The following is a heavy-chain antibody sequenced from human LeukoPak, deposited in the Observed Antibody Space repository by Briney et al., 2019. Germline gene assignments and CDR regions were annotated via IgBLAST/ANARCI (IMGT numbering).Heavy chain of an antibody. CDR3: ARAGGTYYGIAFDI. D-gene: IGHD1-26*01. J-gene: IGHJ3*02. CDR2: IKQDGSEK. CDR1: GFTFSSYW. V-gene: IGHV3-7*01. Sequence: GGSLRLSCAASGFTFSSYWMSWVRQAPGKGLEWVANIKQDGSEKYYVDSVKGRFTISRDNAKNSLYLQMNSLRAADTAVYYCARAGGTYYGIAFDIWGQGTMVTVSS.